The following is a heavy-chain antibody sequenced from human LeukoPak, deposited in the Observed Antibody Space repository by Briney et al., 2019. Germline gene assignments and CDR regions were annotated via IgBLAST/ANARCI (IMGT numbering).Heavy chain of an antibody. D-gene: IGHD3-10*01. CDR1: GYSISSGYY. V-gene: IGHV4-38-2*02. Sequence: SETLSLTCTVSGYSISSGYYWGWIRQPPGKGLEWIGSIYHSGSTYYNPSLKSRVTISVDTSRNQFSLKLSSVTAADTAVYYCARAPYGSGTWGLYWGQGTLVTVSS. CDR3: ARAPYGSGTWGLY. CDR2: IYHSGST. J-gene: IGHJ4*02.